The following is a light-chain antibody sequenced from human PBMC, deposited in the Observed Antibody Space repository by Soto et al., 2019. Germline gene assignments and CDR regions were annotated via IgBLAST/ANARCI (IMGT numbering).Light chain of an antibody. CDR2: DAS. Sequence: EIVLTQSPATLSLSPGERAPLSCRASQSVSSYLAWYQQKPGQAPRLLIYDASNRATGIPARFSGSGSGTDFTLTISSLEPEDFAVYYCQQRSNWLITVGQGTRLEIK. J-gene: IGKJ5*01. CDR1: QSVSSY. V-gene: IGKV3-11*01. CDR3: QQRSNWLIT.